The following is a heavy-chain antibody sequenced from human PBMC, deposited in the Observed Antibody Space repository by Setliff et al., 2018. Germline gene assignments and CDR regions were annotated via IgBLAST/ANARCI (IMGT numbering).Heavy chain of an antibody. V-gene: IGHV3-7*01. D-gene: IGHD3-16*01. CDR3: ARDGGEY. CDR1: GFTFSNCW. CDR2: IKQDGSEK. Sequence: GGSLRLSCAASGFTFSNCWMQWVRQAPGKGPVWVANIKQDGSEKYYVDSVKGRFTISRDNAKNSLYLQMNSLRAEDTAVYYCARDGGEYWGQGTLVTVSS. J-gene: IGHJ4*02.